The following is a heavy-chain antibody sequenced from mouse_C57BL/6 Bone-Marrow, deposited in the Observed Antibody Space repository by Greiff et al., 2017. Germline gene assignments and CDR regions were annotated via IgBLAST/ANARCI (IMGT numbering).Heavy chain of an antibody. CDR3: SIWKCRRFAY. J-gene: IGHJ3*01. V-gene: IGHV1-74*01. CDR1: GYTFTSYT. D-gene: IGHD1-3*01. Sequence: QVQLQQPGADLVKPGASVKVSCKASGYTFTSYTMNWVKQRPGQGLEWIGRLHPSGSDTNYNQKFKGKATLTVDKSSSTAYMQLSSLTSEDSAVXYCSIWKCRRFAYWGQGTLVTVAA. CDR2: LHPSGSDT.